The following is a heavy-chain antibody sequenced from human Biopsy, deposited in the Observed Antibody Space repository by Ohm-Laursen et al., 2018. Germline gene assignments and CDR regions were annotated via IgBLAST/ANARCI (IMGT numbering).Heavy chain of an antibody. D-gene: IGHD1-26*01. CDR1: GFTFSVYA. V-gene: IGHV3-33*01. CDR3: ARDPIVGSKADGMDV. CDR2: IWYDGSSE. Sequence: SLRLSCAASGFTFSVYAMHWVRQAPGKGLEWVAIIWYDGSSEYYADSVKGRFTISRDNSRNTVYLQMNSLRAEDTAIYYCARDPIVGSKADGMDVWDQGTTVTVSS. J-gene: IGHJ6*02.